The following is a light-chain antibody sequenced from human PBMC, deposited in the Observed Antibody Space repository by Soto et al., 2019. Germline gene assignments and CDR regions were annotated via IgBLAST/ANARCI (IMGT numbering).Light chain of an antibody. J-gene: IGKJ5*01. V-gene: IGKV3-11*01. CDR2: DAY. CDR1: QSVSTY. Sequence: EIVLTQSPASLALSPGEKATLSCRTSQSVSTYLAWYQQKPGQSPRLLIYDAYNRANGIPARFSGSGSGTDFTITISSLETEDFAVYYCQPYGTSPITFGQGTRLEIK. CDR3: QPYGTSPIT.